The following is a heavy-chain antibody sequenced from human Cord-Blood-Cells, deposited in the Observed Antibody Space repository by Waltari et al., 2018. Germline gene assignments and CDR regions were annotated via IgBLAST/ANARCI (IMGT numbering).Heavy chain of an antibody. CDR2: LDPDDGET. Sequence: QVQLVQPGAEVKKPGASVKVSCKVSGYTLTELSMPWVRQAPGTGLEWMGGLDPDDGETSYAQKFQGRVTMTEDTATDTAYMELSSLRSEDTAVYYCATDSKYDFWSGYNAFDIWGQGTMVTVSS. V-gene: IGHV1-24*01. CDR1: GYTLTELS. J-gene: IGHJ3*02. CDR3: ATDSKYDFWSGYNAFDI. D-gene: IGHD3-3*01.